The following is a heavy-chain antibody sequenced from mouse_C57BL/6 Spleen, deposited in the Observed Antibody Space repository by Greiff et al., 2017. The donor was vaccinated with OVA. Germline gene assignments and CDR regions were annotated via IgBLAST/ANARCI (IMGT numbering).Heavy chain of an antibody. D-gene: IGHD2-4*01. CDR1: GYAFSSSW. V-gene: IGHV1-82*01. CDR2: IYPGDGDT. Sequence: VQLQQSGPELVKPGASVKISCKASGYAFSSSWMNWVKQRPGKGLEWIGRIYPGDGDTNYNGKFKGKATLTADKSSSTAYMQLSSLTSEDSAVYFCAKSTMITGGFAYWGQGTLVTVSA. CDR3: AKSTMITGGFAY. J-gene: IGHJ3*01.